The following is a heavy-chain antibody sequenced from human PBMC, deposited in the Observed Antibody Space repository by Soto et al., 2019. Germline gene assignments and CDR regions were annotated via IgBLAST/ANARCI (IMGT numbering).Heavy chain of an antibody. Sequence: GGSLRLSCAASGFTFSDSPIHWVRQASGKGLEWVGRIGRKAYNFATAYAASVNGRVTFTRDTSAGTVYMQLSSLTSEDTAVYYCARDDSGFSGSHYIDYFNYWGQGALVTVSS. CDR1: GFTFSDSP. J-gene: IGHJ4*02. D-gene: IGHD1-26*01. V-gene: IGHV3-73*01. CDR3: ARDDSGFSGSHYIDYFNY. CDR2: IGRKAYNFAT.